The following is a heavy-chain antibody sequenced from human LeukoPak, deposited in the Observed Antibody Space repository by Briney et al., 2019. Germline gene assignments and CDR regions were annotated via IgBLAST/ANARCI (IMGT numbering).Heavy chain of an antibody. D-gene: IGHD4-17*01. CDR2: IYHSGST. CDR1: GGSISSGGYS. V-gene: IGHV4-30-2*01. CDR3: ARAVRGNYGDYVQSYYFDY. Sequence: PSETLSLTCAVSGGSISSGGYSWSWIRQPPGKGLEWIGYIYHSGSTYYNPSLKGRVTISVDRSKNQFSLKLSSVTAADTAVYYCARAVRGNYGDYVQSYYFDYWGQGTLVTVSS. J-gene: IGHJ4*02.